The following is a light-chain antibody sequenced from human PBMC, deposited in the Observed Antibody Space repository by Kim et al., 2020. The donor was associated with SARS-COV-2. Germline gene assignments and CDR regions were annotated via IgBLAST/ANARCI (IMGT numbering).Light chain of an antibody. V-gene: IGKV1-5*03. Sequence: SASVGDTVTITCRASQSISSWLAWYQQKPGTAPKLLIYKASSLESGVPSRFSGCGSGTEFTLTISSLQPDDVATYYCQQCNSYPYSFGQGTKLEIK. J-gene: IGKJ2*03. CDR2: KAS. CDR1: QSISSW. CDR3: QQCNSYPYS.